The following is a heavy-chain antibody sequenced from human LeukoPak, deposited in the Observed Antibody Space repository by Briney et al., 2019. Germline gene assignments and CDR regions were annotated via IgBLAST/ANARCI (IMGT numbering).Heavy chain of an antibody. V-gene: IGHV4-30-4*01. J-gene: IGHJ4*02. Sequence: SQTLSLTCTVSGGSISSASYYWRWIRQPPGKGLEWIVYIYYSGNTYYNPSRKSRVTMSVDTSKNQFSLKLYSVTAADTAVYYCASVPASGSGTYYSDYWGQGTLVTVSS. CDR1: GGSISSASYY. CDR2: IYYSGNT. D-gene: IGHD3-10*01. CDR3: ASVPASGSGTYYSDY.